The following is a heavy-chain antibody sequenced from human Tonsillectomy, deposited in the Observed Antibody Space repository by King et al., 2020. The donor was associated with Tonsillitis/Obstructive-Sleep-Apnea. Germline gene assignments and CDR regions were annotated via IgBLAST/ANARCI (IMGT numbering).Heavy chain of an antibody. CDR3: ACSDAYASGSPFDY. J-gene: IGHJ4*02. Sequence: QLVQSGAEVKKPGSSVKVSCKASGGTFSSYAISWVRQAPGQGLEWVGGIIPILGIANYAQKFQGGVTITADKSTSTAYMELSSLRSEDTAVYYCACSDAYASGSPFDYWGQGTLVTVSS. CDR2: IIPILGIA. D-gene: IGHD3-10*01. CDR1: GGTFSSYA. V-gene: IGHV1-69*10.